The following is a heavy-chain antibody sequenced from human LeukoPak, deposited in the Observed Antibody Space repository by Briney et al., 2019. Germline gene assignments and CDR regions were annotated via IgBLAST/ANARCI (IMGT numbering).Heavy chain of an antibody. CDR3: ARDLGYSGSYYWYFDL. V-gene: IGHV4-34*01. CDR1: GGSFSGYY. D-gene: IGHD1-26*01. Sequence: SETLSLTCAVYGGSFSGYYWSWIRQPPGKGLEWIGEINHSGSTNYNPSLKSRVTISVDTSKNQFSLKLSSVTAADTAVYYCARDLGYSGSYYWYFDLWGRGTLVTDSS. CDR2: INHSGST. J-gene: IGHJ2*01.